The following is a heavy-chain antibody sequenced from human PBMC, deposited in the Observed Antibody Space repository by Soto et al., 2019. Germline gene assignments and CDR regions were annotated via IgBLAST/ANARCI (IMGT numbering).Heavy chain of an antibody. D-gene: IGHD1-1*01. Sequence: KPSETLSLTCAVSGGSISSGGYSWSWTRQPPGKGLEWIGYIYHSGSTYYNPSLKSRVTISVDRSKNQFSLKLSSVTAADTAVYYCATLQLRRGFDYWGQGTLVTVSS. CDR2: IYHSGST. V-gene: IGHV4-30-2*01. CDR1: GGSISSGGYS. CDR3: ATLQLRRGFDY. J-gene: IGHJ4*02.